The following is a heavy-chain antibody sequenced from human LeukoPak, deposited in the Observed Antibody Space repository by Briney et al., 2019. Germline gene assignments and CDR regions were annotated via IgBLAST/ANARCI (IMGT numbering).Heavy chain of an antibody. V-gene: IGHV1-18*01. CDR3: ARDLSSVLVPAASRGGDY. Sequence: ASVKVSCKASGYTFISYGISWVRQAPGQGLEWMGWISGYNGNTSYAQNLQGRVTMTTDTSTSTAYMELRSLRPDDTAVYYCARDLSSVLVPAASRGGDYWGQGTLVTVAS. CDR1: GYTFISYG. D-gene: IGHD2-2*01. J-gene: IGHJ4*02. CDR2: ISGYNGNT.